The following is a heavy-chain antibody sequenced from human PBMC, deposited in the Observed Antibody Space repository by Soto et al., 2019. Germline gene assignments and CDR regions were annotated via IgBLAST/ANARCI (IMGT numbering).Heavy chain of an antibody. CDR3: ARDRGLGAYGMDV. CDR1: GFTFDSYG. V-gene: IGHV3-33*01. J-gene: IGHJ6*02. Sequence: QVQLVESGGGVVQPGRSLRLSCAASGFTFDSYGMHWVRQAPGKGLEWVGVIWYDGSNKYYVDSVKGRFSISRDNSKNTVYLQRNSLRAEDTAVYYCARDRGLGAYGMDVWGQGTTVTVSS. CDR2: IWYDGSNK. D-gene: IGHD3-10*01.